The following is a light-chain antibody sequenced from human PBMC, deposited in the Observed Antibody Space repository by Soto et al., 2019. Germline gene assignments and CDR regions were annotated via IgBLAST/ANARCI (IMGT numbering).Light chain of an antibody. Sequence: EIVLTQSPAALSVSPGERATLSCWASQSVGSTLNWYQQRPGQAPRLLIYDTSIRATGIPARFSGSGSGTEFTLTIASLQSEDVGVYYCHQYGNSPQTLGQGTKVDIK. CDR3: HQYGNSPQT. J-gene: IGKJ1*01. V-gene: IGKV3-15*01. CDR1: QSVGST. CDR2: DTS.